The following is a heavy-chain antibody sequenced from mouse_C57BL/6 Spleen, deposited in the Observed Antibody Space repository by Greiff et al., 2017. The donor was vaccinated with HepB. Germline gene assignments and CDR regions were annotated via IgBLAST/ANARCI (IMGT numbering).Heavy chain of an antibody. J-gene: IGHJ2*01. CDR1: GYSFTSYY. CDR2: IYPGSGNT. V-gene: IGHV1-66*01. Sequence: LVESGPELVKPGASVKISCKASGYSFTSYYIHWVKQRPGQGLEWIGWIYPGSGNTKYNEKFKGKATLTADTSSSTAYMQLSSLTSEDSAVYYCARSVDGYLDYWGQGTTLTVSS. CDR3: ARSVDGYLDY. D-gene: IGHD2-3*01.